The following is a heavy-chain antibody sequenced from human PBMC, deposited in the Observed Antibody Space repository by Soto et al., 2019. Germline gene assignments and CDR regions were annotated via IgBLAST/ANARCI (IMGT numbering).Heavy chain of an antibody. V-gene: IGHV1-2*02. CDR3: ALHSGYDQKDRP. Sequence: ASVKVSCKASGYTFTGYYMHWVRQAPGQGLEWMRWINPNSGGTNYAQKFQGRVTMTRDTSISTAYMELSRLRSDDTAVYYCALHSGYDQKDRPWGQGTLVTVSS. CDR1: GYTFTGYY. D-gene: IGHD5-12*01. CDR2: INPNSGGT. J-gene: IGHJ5*02.